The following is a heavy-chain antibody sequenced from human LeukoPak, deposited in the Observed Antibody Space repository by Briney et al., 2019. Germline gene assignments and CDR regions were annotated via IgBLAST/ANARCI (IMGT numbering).Heavy chain of an antibody. Sequence: ASVKVSCKASGYTFTGYYMHWMRQAPGQGLEWMGWINPNSGGTNYAQKFQGRVTMTRDTSISTAYMELSRLRSDDTAVYYCARVRDVGYCSGGSCYSAEYFQHWGQGTLVTVSS. V-gene: IGHV1-2*02. D-gene: IGHD2-15*01. CDR2: INPNSGGT. CDR1: GYTFTGYY. J-gene: IGHJ1*01. CDR3: ARVRDVGYCSGGSCYSAEYFQH.